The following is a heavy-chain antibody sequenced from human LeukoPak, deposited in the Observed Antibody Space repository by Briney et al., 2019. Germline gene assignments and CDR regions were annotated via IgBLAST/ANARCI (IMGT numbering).Heavy chain of an antibody. CDR3: ARDPPHRFTMIEKDS. CDR1: GFTFTTYS. J-gene: IGHJ4*02. CDR2: INEDGSHK. D-gene: IGHD3-22*01. Sequence: PGGSLRLSCAASGFTFTTYSLTWVRQAPGKGLEWVANINEDGSHKNYLDSVKGRFTISRDNTKNSVYLQMNSLRAEDTAVYYCARDPPHRFTMIEKDSWGQGILVTVSS. V-gene: IGHV3-7*01.